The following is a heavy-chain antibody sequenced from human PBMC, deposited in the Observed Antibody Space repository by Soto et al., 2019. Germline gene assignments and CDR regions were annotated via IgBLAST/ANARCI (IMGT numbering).Heavy chain of an antibody. J-gene: IGHJ6*02. CDR1: GFTFDDYA. V-gene: IGHV3-9*01. CDR3: AKDIHSNYYYGMVV. Sequence: EVQLVESGGGLVQPGRSLRLSCAASGFTFDDYAMHWVRQAPGKGLEWVSGISWNSGSIGYADSVKGRFTISRDNAKNSLYLQMNSLRAEDTALYYCAKDIHSNYYYGMVVWGQGTTVTVSS. CDR2: ISWNSGSI. D-gene: IGHD4-4*01.